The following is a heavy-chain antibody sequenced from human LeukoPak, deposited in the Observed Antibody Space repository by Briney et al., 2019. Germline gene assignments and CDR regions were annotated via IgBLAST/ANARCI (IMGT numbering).Heavy chain of an antibody. Sequence: SETLSLTCAVYGGSFSGYYWSWIRQPPGKGLEWIGEINHSGSTNYNPSLKSRVTISVDTSKSQFSLKLSSVTAADTAVYYCARGRAQRELLRKMYYFDYWGQGTLVTVSS. D-gene: IGHD1-26*01. J-gene: IGHJ4*02. V-gene: IGHV4-34*01. CDR1: GGSFSGYY. CDR3: ARGRAQRELLRKMYYFDY. CDR2: INHSGST.